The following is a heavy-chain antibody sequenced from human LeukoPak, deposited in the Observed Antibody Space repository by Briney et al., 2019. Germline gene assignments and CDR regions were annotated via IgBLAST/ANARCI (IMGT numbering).Heavy chain of an antibody. CDR2: ISAYNGNT. V-gene: IGHV1-18*04. CDR1: GYTFTGYY. CDR3: AREYPSYCSGGSCYSDY. D-gene: IGHD2-15*01. J-gene: IGHJ4*02. Sequence: ASVKVSCKASGYTFTGYYMHWVRQAPGQGLEWMGWISAYNGNTNYARKLQGRVTMTTDTSTSTAYMELRSLRSDDTAVYYCAREYPSYCSGGSCYSDYWGQGTLVTVSS.